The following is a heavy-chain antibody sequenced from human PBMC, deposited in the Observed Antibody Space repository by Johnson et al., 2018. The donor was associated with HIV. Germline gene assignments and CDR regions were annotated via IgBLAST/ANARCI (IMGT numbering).Heavy chain of an antibody. V-gene: IGHV3-30*02. D-gene: IGHD4-11*01. CDR3: ARIDYSNYEEAFDI. Sequence: HVQLVESGGGLIQPGGSLRLSCAVSGFIVSDTDMAWVRQAPGKGLEWVAFIRYDGSYKYYADSVKGRFTISRDNSKNTLYLQMNSLRAEDTAVYYCARIDYSNYEEAFDIWGQGTMVTVSS. CDR1: GFIVSDTD. J-gene: IGHJ3*02. CDR2: IRYDGSYK.